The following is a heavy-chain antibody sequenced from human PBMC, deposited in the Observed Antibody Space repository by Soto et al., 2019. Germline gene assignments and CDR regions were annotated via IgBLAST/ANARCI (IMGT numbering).Heavy chain of an antibody. D-gene: IGHD5-12*01. V-gene: IGHV3-30*18. CDR1: GFSFSRYG. CDR2: ISFDGTNK. CDR3: AKDVWWSACDYEGWFDP. J-gene: IGHJ5*02. Sequence: QVQLVESGGGVVQPGRSLRLSCAASGFSFSRYGMHWVRQAPGKGLEWVTFISFDGTNKQYADSVKGRFTISRDNSKNTVFLQMNSLRGDDAGVYYCAKDVWWSACDYEGWFDPWGRGTLVTVSS.